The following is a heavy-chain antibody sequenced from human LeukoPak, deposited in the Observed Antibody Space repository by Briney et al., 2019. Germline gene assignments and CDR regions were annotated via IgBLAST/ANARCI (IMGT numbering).Heavy chain of an antibody. V-gene: IGHV3-21*01. J-gene: IGHJ5*02. CDR3: ARAKVAAAGTVDWFDP. D-gene: IGHD6-13*01. CDR1: GFTFSSYS. Sequence: GGSLRPSCAASGFTFSSYSMNWVRQAPGKGLEWVSSISSSSSYIYYADSVKGRFTISRDNAKNSLYLQTNSLRAEDTAVYYCARAKVAAAGTVDWFDPWGQGTLVTVSS. CDR2: ISSSSSYI.